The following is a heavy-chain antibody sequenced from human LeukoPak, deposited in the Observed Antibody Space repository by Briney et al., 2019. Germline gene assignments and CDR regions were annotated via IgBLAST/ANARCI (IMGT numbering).Heavy chain of an antibody. V-gene: IGHV4-39*01. CDR3: ASIPVITMIVVNGGYYFDY. D-gene: IGHD3-22*01. CDR1: GGSISSSSYY. J-gene: IGHJ4*02. CDR2: IYYSGST. Sequence: SSETLSLTCTVSGGSISSSSYYWDWIRQPPGKGLEWIGSIYYSGSTYYNPSLKSRVTISVDTSKNQFSLKLSSVTAADTAVYYCASIPVITMIVVNGGYYFDYWGQGTLVTVSS.